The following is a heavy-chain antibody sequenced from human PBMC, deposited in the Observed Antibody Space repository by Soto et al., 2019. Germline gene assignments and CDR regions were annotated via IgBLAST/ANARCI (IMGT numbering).Heavy chain of an antibody. J-gene: IGHJ4*02. CDR1: GFTFSSYA. CDR3: AKVGTYCSGGSCYPGYFDY. V-gene: IGHV3-23*01. D-gene: IGHD2-15*01. CDR2: ISGSGGST. Sequence: GGSLRLSCAASGFTFSSYAMSWVRQAPGKGLEWVSAISGSGGSTYYADSVKGRFTISRDNSKNTLYLQMNSLRAEDTAVYYCAKVGTYCSGGSCYPGYFDYWGQGTLVTVSS.